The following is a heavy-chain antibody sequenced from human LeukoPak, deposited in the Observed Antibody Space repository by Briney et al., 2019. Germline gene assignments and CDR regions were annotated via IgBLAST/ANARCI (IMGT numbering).Heavy chain of an antibody. CDR2: ISLAGQT. Sequence: SETLSLTCAVSGGSISGTNWWSCVRQPPGQRLEWIGEISLAGQTNYNPSLNGRVTMSLDNPSNQLSLHLTSVTAADTATYYCSRESGPFCPFGYWGQGNLVIVSS. D-gene: IGHD1-26*01. CDR1: GGSISGTNW. V-gene: IGHV4-4*02. J-gene: IGHJ4*02. CDR3: SRESGPFCPFGY.